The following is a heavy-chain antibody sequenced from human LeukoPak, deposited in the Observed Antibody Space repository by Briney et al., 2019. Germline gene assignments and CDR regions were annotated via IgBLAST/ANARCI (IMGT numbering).Heavy chain of an antibody. J-gene: IGHJ5*02. V-gene: IGHV4-59*01. D-gene: IGHD2-8*02. CDR2: IYHTGAN. CDR3: VRVYCSGGVCWSTAGFDL. Sequence: SETLSLTCTLSLDSITVNYWGSIRQTPGRGLEWIAWIYHTGANGINPSLNGRVAVSMDTSENQIPLKLSTATVGESTICLCVRVYCSGGVCWSTAGFDLWGQGTPVTVSS. CDR1: LDSITVNY.